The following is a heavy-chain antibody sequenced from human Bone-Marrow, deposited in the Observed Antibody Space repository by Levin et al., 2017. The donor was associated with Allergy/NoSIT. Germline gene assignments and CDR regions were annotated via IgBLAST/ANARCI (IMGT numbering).Heavy chain of an antibody. V-gene: IGHV5-51*01. Sequence: GGSLRLSCKGSGYSFSNYWIAWVRQMPGKGLEWMGIIYPGDSDTRYSPSFQGQVTISADKSISTAYLQWSSLKASNTAMYYCARRLGGGSWSHFQHWGQGTLVTVSS. J-gene: IGHJ1*01. D-gene: IGHD2-15*01. CDR1: GYSFSNYW. CDR2: IYPGDSDT. CDR3: ARRLGGGSWSHFQH.